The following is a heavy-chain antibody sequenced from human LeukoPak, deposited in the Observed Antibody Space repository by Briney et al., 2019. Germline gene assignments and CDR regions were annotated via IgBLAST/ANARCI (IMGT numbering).Heavy chain of an antibody. CDR3: PLQGIVGATGFDY. D-gene: IGHD1-26*01. J-gene: IGHJ4*02. V-gene: IGHV5-51*01. CDR2: IYPSDSDT. Sequence: GESLKISCQGSEYSFATYWIAWLRQMPGKGLEWMGIIYPSDSDTRYSPCFQAQVTISADKSIKTAYLQWSSLKASDTATCASPLQGIVGATGFDYWGQGTLVTVSS. CDR1: EYSFATYW.